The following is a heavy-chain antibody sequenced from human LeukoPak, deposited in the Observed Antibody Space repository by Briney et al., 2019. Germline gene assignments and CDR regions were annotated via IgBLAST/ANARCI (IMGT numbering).Heavy chain of an antibody. V-gene: IGHV4-34*01. D-gene: IGHD2-2*02. J-gene: IGHJ1*01. Sequence: SETLSLTCAVYGGSFSGYYWSWIRQPPGKGLEWIGEINHSGSTNYNPSLKSRVTISVDTSKNQFSLKLSSVTAADTAVYYCAASRYCSSTSCYRRRYFQHWGQGTLVTVSS. CDR3: AASRYCSSTSCYRRRYFQH. CDR1: GGSFSGYY. CDR2: INHSGST.